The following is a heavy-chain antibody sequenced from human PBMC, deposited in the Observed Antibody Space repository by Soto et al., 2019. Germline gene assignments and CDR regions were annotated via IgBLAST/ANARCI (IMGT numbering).Heavy chain of an antibody. D-gene: IGHD6-19*01. V-gene: IGHV4-4*02. CDR2: IYQSGST. CDR1: GGSISGSNW. CDR3: ARRQVAGAFDM. Sequence: QVQLQESGPGLVKPSGTVSLTCADSGGSISGSNWWSWVRQPPGKGLEWIGEIYQSGSTNYNASLKSRVTISGDQSKSQFSLNLSSVTAAETAVYYCARRQVAGAFDMWGQGTMVTVSS. J-gene: IGHJ3*02.